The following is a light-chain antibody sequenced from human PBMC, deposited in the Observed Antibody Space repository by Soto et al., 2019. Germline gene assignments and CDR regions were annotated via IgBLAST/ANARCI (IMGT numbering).Light chain of an antibody. Sequence: QSALTQPPSASGSPGQSVTISCTGTSSDVGGYNYVSWYQQHPGKAPKLMIYEVSKRPSGVPDSFSGSKSGNTASLTVSGLQAEDEADYYCSSYAGSKFGGVTKLTVL. CDR3: SSYAGSK. J-gene: IGLJ2*01. V-gene: IGLV2-8*01. CDR1: SSDVGGYNY. CDR2: EVS.